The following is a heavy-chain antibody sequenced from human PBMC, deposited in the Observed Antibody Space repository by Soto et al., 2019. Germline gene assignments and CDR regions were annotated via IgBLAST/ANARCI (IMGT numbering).Heavy chain of an antibody. D-gene: IGHD2-2*01. CDR2: ISGSGGST. Sequence: GGSLRLSCAASGFTFSSYAMSWVRQAPGKGLEWVSAISGSGGSTYYADSVKGRFTISRDNSKNTLYVQRTSLRAEDTAVYYCAKGRRVVPAATAEHYYGMDVWGQGTTVTVSS. J-gene: IGHJ6*02. CDR1: GFTFSSYA. CDR3: AKGRRVVPAATAEHYYGMDV. V-gene: IGHV3-23*01.